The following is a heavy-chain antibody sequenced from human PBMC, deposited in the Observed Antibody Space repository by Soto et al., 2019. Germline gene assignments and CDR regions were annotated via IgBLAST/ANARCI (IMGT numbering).Heavy chain of an antibody. CDR2: MNPNSGNT. Sequence: QVQLVQSGAEVKKPGASVKVSCKASGYTFTSYDINWVRQATGQGLEWMGWMNPNSGNTGYAQKFQGRVTMTRNTSIRTAYMELSSLRSEDTAVYYGGRGPHEYSRHYADFAYGGQGTLVTVSS. J-gene: IGHJ4*02. CDR3: GRGPHEYSRHYADFAY. D-gene: IGHD6-6*01. CDR1: GYTFTSYD. V-gene: IGHV1-8*01.